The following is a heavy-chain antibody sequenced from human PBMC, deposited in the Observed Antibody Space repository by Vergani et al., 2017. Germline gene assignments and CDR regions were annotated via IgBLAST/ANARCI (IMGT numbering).Heavy chain of an antibody. J-gene: IGHJ4*02. D-gene: IGHD3-3*01. CDR1: GFTFSSYA. V-gene: IGHV3-23*04. Sequence: EVQLVESGGGLVQPGGSLSLSCAASGFTFSSYAMSWVRQAPGKGLEWVSAISGSGGSTYYADSVKGRFTISRDNSKNTLYLQMNSLRAEDTAVYYCAKDMGWSGYYILYFDYWGQGTLVTVSS. CDR3: AKDMGWSGYYILYFDY. CDR2: ISGSGGST.